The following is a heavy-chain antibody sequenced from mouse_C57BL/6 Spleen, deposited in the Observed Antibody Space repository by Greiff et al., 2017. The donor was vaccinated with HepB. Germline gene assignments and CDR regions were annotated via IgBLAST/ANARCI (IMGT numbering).Heavy chain of an antibody. CDR3: ARGTTVVEGYAMDY. CDR1: GFTFSSYG. D-gene: IGHD1-1*01. V-gene: IGHV5-6*01. Sequence: EVKVVESGGDLVKPGGSLKLSCAASGFTFSSYGMSWVRQTPDKRLEWVATISSGGSYTYYPDSVKGRFTISRDNAKNTLYLQMSSLKSEDTAMYYCARGTTVVEGYAMDYWGQGTSVTVSS. J-gene: IGHJ4*01. CDR2: ISSGGSYT.